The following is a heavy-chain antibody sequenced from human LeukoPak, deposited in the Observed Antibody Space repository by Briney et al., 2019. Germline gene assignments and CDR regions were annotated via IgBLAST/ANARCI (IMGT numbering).Heavy chain of an antibody. CDR1: GYNFIGYY. D-gene: IGHD6-19*01. CDR3: ARRWGFSSGWYGYFDL. CDR2: INPKNGAT. Sequence: ASVKVSCKTSGYNFIGYYVHWMRQAPGQGLEWMGWINPKNGATNYAQKFQGRVTMTRDTSITTAYMELNRLDSDDTALYYCARRWGFSSGWYGYFDLWGRGTLVSVSS. V-gene: IGHV1-2*02. J-gene: IGHJ2*01.